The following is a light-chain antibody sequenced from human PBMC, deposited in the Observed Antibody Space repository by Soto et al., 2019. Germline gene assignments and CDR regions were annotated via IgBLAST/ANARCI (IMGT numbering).Light chain of an antibody. CDR3: QQRSNWHPWT. CDR2: DAS. Sequence: ETLLTQSPSTLSLSPGERATLSCRASQSVSSYLAWYQQKPGQAPRLLIYDASNRATGIPARFSGSGSGTDFTLTISSLEHEDFAVYYCQQRSNWHPWTFGQGTKVDIK. CDR1: QSVSSY. J-gene: IGKJ1*01. V-gene: IGKV3-11*01.